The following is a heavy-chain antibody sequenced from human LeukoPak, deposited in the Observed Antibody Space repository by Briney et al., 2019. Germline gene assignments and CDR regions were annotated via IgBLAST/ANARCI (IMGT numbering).Heavy chain of an antibody. V-gene: IGHV3-30*02. CDR2: TRFDGSNK. J-gene: IGHJ4*02. CDR3: AKGQGRTYFFDSRGPRFDF. CDR1: GFTFSIYG. Sequence: GGSLRLSCAASGFTFSIYGMHWVRQAPGKGLEWVALTRFDGSNKYYADSVKGRFTISRDNSKNTLYLQMNSLRAEDTAVYYCAKGQGRTYFFDSRGPRFDFWGQGTLVTVSS. D-gene: IGHD3-22*01.